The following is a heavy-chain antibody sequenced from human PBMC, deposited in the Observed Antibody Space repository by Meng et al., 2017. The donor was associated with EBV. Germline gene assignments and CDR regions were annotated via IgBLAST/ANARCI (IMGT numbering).Heavy chain of an antibody. CDR1: GGNFSSYA. CDR2: IIPIFGTA. CDR3: ARAEIAAAGRLDY. Sequence: QVQLVQSGAEVKKPGSSGKVSCKAFGGNFSSYAISWVRQAPGQGLEWMGGIIPIFGTANYAQKFQGRVTITADKSTSTAYMELSSLRSEDTAVYYCARAEIAAAGRLDYWGQGTLVTVSS. V-gene: IGHV1-69*06. D-gene: IGHD6-13*01. J-gene: IGHJ4*02.